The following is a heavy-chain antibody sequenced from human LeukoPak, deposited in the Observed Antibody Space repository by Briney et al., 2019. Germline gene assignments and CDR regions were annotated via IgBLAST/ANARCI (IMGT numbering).Heavy chain of an antibody. J-gene: IGHJ4*02. D-gene: IGHD3-10*01. CDR2: IYYSGST. CDR1: GCSISSSSYY. CDR3: AASLWFGIYPDY. V-gene: IGHV4-39*07. Sequence: SETLSLTCTVSGCSISSSSYYWGWIRQPPGKGLEWIGSIYYSGSTYYNPSLKSRATISVDTSKNHLSLSLYSVTAADTAVYYCAASLWFGIYPDYWGQGSLVTVSS.